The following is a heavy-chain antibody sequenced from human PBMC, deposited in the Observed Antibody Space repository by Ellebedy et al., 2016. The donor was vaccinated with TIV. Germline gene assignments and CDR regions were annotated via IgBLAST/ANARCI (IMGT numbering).Heavy chain of an antibody. D-gene: IGHD1-26*01. CDR2: INPSGGST. CDR3: ARGVGGGAIDY. V-gene: IGHV1-46*04. Sequence: AASVKVSCKASGYTFSSYYMHWVRQAPGQGLEWMGIINPSGGSTTYAQNLQGRVTMTRDTSTTTVYMELSSLRSDDTAVYYCARGVGGGAIDYWGQGTLVTVSS. J-gene: IGHJ4*02. CDR1: GYTFSSYY.